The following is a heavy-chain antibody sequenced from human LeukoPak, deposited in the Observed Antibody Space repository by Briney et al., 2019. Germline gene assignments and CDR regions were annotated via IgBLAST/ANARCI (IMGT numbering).Heavy chain of an antibody. CDR3: ARVYEIAARPYYYYYMDV. D-gene: IGHD6-6*01. Sequence: ASVKVSCKASGYTFTSYDINWVRQATGQGLEWMGWMNPNSGNTGYAQKFQGRVTITRNTSISTAYMELSSLRSEDTAVYYCARVYEIAARPYYYYYMDVWGKGTTVTVSS. V-gene: IGHV1-8*03. CDR2: MNPNSGNT. CDR1: GYTFTSYD. J-gene: IGHJ6*03.